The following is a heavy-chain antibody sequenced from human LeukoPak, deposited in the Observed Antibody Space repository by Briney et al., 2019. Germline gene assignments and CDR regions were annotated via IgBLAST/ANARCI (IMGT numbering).Heavy chain of an antibody. D-gene: IGHD3-16*01. Sequence: GSLRLSCAASGFTFSSYAMHWVRQAPGKGLEYVSAISSNGGSTYYADSVKGRFTISRDNSKNTLYLQMGSLRVEDMAVYYCARGGISRYYGMDVWGQGTTVTVSS. CDR2: ISSNGGST. CDR1: GFTFSSYA. J-gene: IGHJ6*02. CDR3: ARGGISRYYGMDV. V-gene: IGHV3-64*02.